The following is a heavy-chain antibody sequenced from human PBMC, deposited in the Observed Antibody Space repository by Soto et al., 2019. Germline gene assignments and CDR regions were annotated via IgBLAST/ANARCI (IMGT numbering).Heavy chain of an antibody. J-gene: IGHJ4*02. Sequence: EVQLVESGGGLVKPGGSLRLSCAASGFTFSNAWMNWVRQAPGKGLEWVGRIKSKTDGGTTDYAAPVKGRFTISRDDSKNTLYLQMNSLKTEDTAVYYCTTTWGGYITYYFDYWGQGTLGTVSS. CDR1: GFTFSNAW. V-gene: IGHV3-15*07. CDR3: TTTWGGYITYYFDY. CDR2: IKSKTDGGTT. D-gene: IGHD3-3*01.